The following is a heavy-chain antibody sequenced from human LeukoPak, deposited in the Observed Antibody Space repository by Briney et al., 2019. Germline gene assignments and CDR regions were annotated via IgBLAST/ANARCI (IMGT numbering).Heavy chain of an antibody. CDR3: ARGVNYDFWYD. CDR2: IYSGGST. CDR1: GFTVSSNY. D-gene: IGHD3-3*01. Sequence: GGSLRLSCAASGFTVSSNYMSWVRQAPGKGLEWVSVIYSGGSTYYADSVKGRFTISRDNSKNTLYLQMNSLGAEDTAVYYCARGVNYDFWYDWGQGTLVTVSS. V-gene: IGHV3-53*01. J-gene: IGHJ4*02.